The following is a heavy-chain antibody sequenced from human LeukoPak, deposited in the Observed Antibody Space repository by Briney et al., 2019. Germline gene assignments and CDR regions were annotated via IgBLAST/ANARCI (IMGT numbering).Heavy chain of an antibody. CDR2: ISSSSTI. J-gene: IGHJ6*02. Sequence: PGGSLRLSCAASGFTFSSYSMNWVRQAPGKGLEWVSYISSSSTIYYADSVKGRFTISRDNAKNSLYLQMNSLRAEDTAVYYCAREMITIFGVRGDGMDVWGQGTTVTVSS. CDR1: GFTFSSYS. CDR3: AREMITIFGVRGDGMDV. V-gene: IGHV3-48*01. D-gene: IGHD3-3*01.